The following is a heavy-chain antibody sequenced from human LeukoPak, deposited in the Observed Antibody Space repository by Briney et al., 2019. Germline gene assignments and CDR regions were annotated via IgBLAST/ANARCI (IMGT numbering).Heavy chain of an antibody. D-gene: IGHD4-17*01. CDR1: GFSLSTSGVG. J-gene: IGHJ4*02. Sequence: SGPTLVKPTQTLTLTCTFSGFSLSTSGVGVGWIRQPPGKALEWLALIYWDDDKRYSPSLKIRLTITKDTSKNQVVLTMTNMDPVDTATYYCAHRRYGDYEDYFDYWGQGTLVTVSS. CDR3: AHRRYGDYEDYFDY. CDR2: IYWDDDK. V-gene: IGHV2-5*02.